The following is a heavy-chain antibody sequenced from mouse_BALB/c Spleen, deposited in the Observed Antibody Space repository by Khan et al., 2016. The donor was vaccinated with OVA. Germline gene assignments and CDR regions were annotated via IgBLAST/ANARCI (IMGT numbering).Heavy chain of an antibody. V-gene: IGHV3-2*02. CDR3: ARRYYYGHWYFDV. D-gene: IGHD1-1*01. J-gene: IGHJ1*01. CDR2: ISYSGSA. CDR1: GYSITSDYA. Sequence: EVQLQESGPGLVKPSQSLSLTCTVTGYSITSDYAWNWIRQFPGNKLEWMGYISYSGSANYNPSLNSRISITRDQSENQFFLQLNAVTTEDSATYYCARRYYYGHWYFDVWGAGTTVTVSS.